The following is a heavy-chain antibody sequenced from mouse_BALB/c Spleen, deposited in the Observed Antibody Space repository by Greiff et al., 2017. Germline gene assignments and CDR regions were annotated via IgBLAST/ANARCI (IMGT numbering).Heavy chain of an antibody. J-gene: IGHJ3*01. CDR1: GFYIKDTY. CDR3: ERNCYGSGYVGLAY. D-gene: IGHD1-1*01. Sequence: VQLQQSGAELVKPGASVTLSCTASGFYIKDTYMHWVQQRPEQGLEWIGRIDPANGNTKNDTKFQGKATITADTPSNTTYMQRSSLTSEDTAVYDCERNCYGSGYVGLAYWGQGTLVTVSA. V-gene: IGHV14-3*02. CDR2: IDPANGNT.